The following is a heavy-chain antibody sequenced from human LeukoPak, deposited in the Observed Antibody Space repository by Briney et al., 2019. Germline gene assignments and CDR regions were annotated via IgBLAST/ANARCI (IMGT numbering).Heavy chain of an antibody. J-gene: IGHJ4*02. CDR1: GGSISSYY. CDR3: ARRVSGQWLDLRPEYFDY. Sequence: SETLSLTCTVSGGSISSYYWSWIRQPPGKGLEWIGYIYYSGSTNYNPSLKSRVTISVDTSKNQFSLKLSSVTAADTAVYYCARRVSGQWLDLRPEYFDYWGQGTLVTVSS. V-gene: IGHV4-59*01. D-gene: IGHD6-19*01. CDR2: IYYSGST.